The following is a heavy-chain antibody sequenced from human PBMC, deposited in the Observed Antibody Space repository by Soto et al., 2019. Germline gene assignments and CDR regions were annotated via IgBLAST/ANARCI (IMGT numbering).Heavy chain of an antibody. V-gene: IGHV5-51*03. CDR2: IYPGDSDT. CDR1: GYSFTSYW. Sequence: EVQLVQSGAEVKKPGESLKISCKGSGYSFTSYWIGWVRQMPGKGLEWMGIIYPGDSDTRYSPSFQGQVTISADKSLSTAYLQWSSLKASDPAMYYCTLGHRNYYYYMDVWGKGTTVTVSS. J-gene: IGHJ6*03. D-gene: IGHD3-16*01. CDR3: TLGHRNYYYYMDV.